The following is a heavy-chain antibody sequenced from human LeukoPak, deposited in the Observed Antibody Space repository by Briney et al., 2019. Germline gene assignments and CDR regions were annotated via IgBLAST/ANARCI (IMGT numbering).Heavy chain of an antibody. Sequence: GGSLRLSCAASGFTVSSNYMSWVRQAPGKGLEWGSVIYSGGSTYYADSVKGRFTISRDNSKNTLYLQMNSLRAEDTAVYYCARVRGDYAYYFDYWGQGTLVTVSS. V-gene: IGHV3-66*01. D-gene: IGHD4-17*01. CDR3: ARVRGDYAYYFDY. J-gene: IGHJ4*02. CDR1: GFTVSSNY. CDR2: IYSGGST.